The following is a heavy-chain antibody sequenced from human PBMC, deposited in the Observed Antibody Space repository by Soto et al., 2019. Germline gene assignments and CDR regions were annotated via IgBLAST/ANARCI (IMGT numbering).Heavy chain of an antibody. D-gene: IGHD6-13*01. Sequence: GASVKVSCKASGYTFTSYGITWVRQAPGQGLEWMGWISAYNGNTNYAQKLQGRVTMTTDTSTSTAYMELRSLRSDDTAMYYCTRLWIAATGGWFDPWGQGTLVTVSS. J-gene: IGHJ5*02. CDR1: GYTFTSYG. CDR2: ISAYNGNT. CDR3: TRLWIAATGGWFDP. V-gene: IGHV1-18*01.